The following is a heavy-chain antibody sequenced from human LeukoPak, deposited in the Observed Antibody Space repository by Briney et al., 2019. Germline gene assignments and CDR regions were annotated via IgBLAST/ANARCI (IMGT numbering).Heavy chain of an antibody. J-gene: IGHJ4*02. Sequence: PSETLSLTCTVSGGSISSSSYYWGWIRQPPGKGLEWIGSIYYSGSTYYNPSLKSRVTISVDTSKNQFSLKLSSVTAADTAVYYCARDIDHTSMVFKSFDYWGQGTLVTVSS. D-gene: IGHD5-18*01. CDR3: ARDIDHTSMVFKSFDY. V-gene: IGHV4-39*07. CDR2: IYYSGST. CDR1: GGSISSSSYY.